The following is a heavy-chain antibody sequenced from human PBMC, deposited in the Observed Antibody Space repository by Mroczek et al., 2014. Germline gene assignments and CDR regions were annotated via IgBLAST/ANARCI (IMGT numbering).Heavy chain of an antibody. J-gene: IGHJ6*02. D-gene: IGHD4-17*01. CDR2: MNPNSGNT. Sequence: SGAEVKKPGASVKVSCKASGYTFTSYDINWVRQATGQGLEWMGWMNPNSGNTGYAQKFQGRVTMTRNTSISTAYMELSSLRSEDTAVYYCARGGVVGAVTTLDLGTDYYYYGMDVWGQGTTVTRLL. CDR3: ARGGVVGAVTTLDLGTDYYYYGMDV. CDR1: GYTFTSYD. V-gene: IGHV1-8*01.